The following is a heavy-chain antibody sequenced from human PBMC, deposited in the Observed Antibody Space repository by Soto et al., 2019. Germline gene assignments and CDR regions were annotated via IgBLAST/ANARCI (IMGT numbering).Heavy chain of an antibody. Sequence: SETLSLTCTVSGGSISSHYWSWVRQAPGKGLEWIGHIYYRGSTNYNPSLRSRSTISVDTSKNQFSLKLNSVTTAAAAVYYCARDGREASGMDVWGQGTKVTVSS. D-gene: IGHD1-26*01. V-gene: IGHV4-59*11. CDR3: ARDGREASGMDV. CDR2: IYYRGST. CDR1: GGSISSHY. J-gene: IGHJ6*02.